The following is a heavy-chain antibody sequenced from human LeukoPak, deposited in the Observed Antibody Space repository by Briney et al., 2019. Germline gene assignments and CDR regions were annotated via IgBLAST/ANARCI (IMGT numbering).Heavy chain of an antibody. Sequence: GASVRVSCKASGYTFTSYGISGGRQAPGHGLEWRGWIRAYNGNENYAQKLQGRGTMTTDTYTSTAYMELRSLRSDDTAVYYCARDGQYYYGSGTPDAAGFFDYWGQGTLVTVSS. V-gene: IGHV1-18*04. CDR2: IRAYNGNE. CDR3: ARDGQYYYGSGTPDAAGFFDY. D-gene: IGHD3-10*01. CDR1: GYTFTSYG. J-gene: IGHJ4*02.